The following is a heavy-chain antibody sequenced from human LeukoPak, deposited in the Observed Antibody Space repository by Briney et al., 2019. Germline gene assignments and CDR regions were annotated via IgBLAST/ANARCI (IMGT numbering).Heavy chain of an antibody. J-gene: IGHJ6*02. Sequence: ASVKVSCKASGNTFTNYGISWVRQAPGQGLEWMGWISAYNGNTNYAQKLQGRVTMTTDTSTSTAYMELRSLRSDDTAVYYCARDLFRSGYDFNAKAIHYYYGMDVWGQGTTVTVSS. CDR2: ISAYNGNT. D-gene: IGHD5-12*01. V-gene: IGHV1-18*01. CDR1: GNTFTNYG. CDR3: ARDLFRSGYDFNAKAIHYYYGMDV.